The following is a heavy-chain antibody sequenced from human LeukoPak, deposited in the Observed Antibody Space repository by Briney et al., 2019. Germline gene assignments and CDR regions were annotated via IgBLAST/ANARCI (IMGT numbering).Heavy chain of an antibody. CDR2: IRSDGSNK. J-gene: IGHJ4*02. Sequence: GGSLRLSCAASGFTFSSYAMHWVRQAPGKGLEWVAFIRSDGSNKSYADSVKGRFTISRDNSKNTLYLQMNSLRAEDTAVYYCASALRIYYYFDYWGQGTLVTVSS. V-gene: IGHV3-30*02. D-gene: IGHD1-26*01. CDR3: ASALRIYYYFDY. CDR1: GFTFSSYA.